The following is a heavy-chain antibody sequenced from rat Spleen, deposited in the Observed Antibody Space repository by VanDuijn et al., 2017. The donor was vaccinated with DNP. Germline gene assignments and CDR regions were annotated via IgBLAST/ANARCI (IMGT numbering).Heavy chain of an antibody. V-gene: IGHV5-19*01. J-gene: IGHJ4*01. CDR3: ATDFMYTTDRYYVMDA. CDR1: GFTFSNYD. Sequence: EVHLVESGGGLVQPGRSMKLSCAASGFTFSNYDMAWVRQTPTKGLEWVASISPSGGSTYYRDSVKGRFTISRDNAKSTLYLQMDSLRSEDTATYYCATDFMYTTDRYYVMDAWGQGASVTVSS. D-gene: IGHD1-6*01. CDR2: ISPSGGST.